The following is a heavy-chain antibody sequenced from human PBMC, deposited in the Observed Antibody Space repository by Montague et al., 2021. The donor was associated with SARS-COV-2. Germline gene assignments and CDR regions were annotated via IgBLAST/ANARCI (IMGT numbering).Heavy chain of an antibody. V-gene: IGHV3-7*01. CDR3: AREGQDSSGWSTYWYFDL. D-gene: IGHD6-19*01. CDR2: IEEDGSEK. Sequence: SLRLSCXASGFTFSSYWMSWVRQAPGKGLEWVANIEEDGSEKYYXDSVKGRFTISRDNAKNSLSLQMNSLRAEDTAVYYCAREGQDSSGWSTYWYFDLWGRGTLVTVSS. CDR1: GFTFSSYW. J-gene: IGHJ2*01.